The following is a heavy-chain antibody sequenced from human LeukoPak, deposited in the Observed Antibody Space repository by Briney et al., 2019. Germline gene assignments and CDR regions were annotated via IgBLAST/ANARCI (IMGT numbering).Heavy chain of an antibody. Sequence: PGGSLRLSCAASGFTFSSYSMNWVRQAPGKGLEWVSYISSSSSTIYYADSVKGRFTISRDNAKNSLYLQMNSLRAEDTAVYYCARDHYGSGSAFDIWGQGTMVTVSS. D-gene: IGHD3-10*01. CDR1: GFTFSSYS. J-gene: IGHJ3*02. CDR3: ARDHYGSGSAFDI. V-gene: IGHV3-48*01. CDR2: ISSSSSTI.